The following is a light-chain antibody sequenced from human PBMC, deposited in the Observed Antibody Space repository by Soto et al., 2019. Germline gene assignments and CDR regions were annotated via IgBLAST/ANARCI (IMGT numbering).Light chain of an antibody. CDR3: QQYGSSPEYT. Sequence: EIVLTQSPGTLSLSPGERATLSCRASQSVSSYTAWYQQKPGQAPRLLIYGASSRATGILDRFSGSGSGTNFSLTISSVVPEDFAVYYCQQYGSSPEYTFGQGTTLEFK. J-gene: IGKJ2*01. CDR1: QSVSSY. CDR2: GAS. V-gene: IGKV3-20*01.